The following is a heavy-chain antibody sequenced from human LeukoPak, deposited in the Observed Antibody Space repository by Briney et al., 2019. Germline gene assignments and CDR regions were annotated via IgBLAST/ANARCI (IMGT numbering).Heavy chain of an antibody. V-gene: IGHV1-2*02. D-gene: IGHD3-16*02. CDR2: INPNSGGT. CDR3: ARLHDYVWGSYRYFDY. CDR1: GYTFTGYY. J-gene: IGHJ4*02. Sequence: ASVKVSCKASGYTFTGYYMHWVRQAPGQGLEWMGWINPNSGGTNYAQKFQGRVTMTRDTSISTAYMELSRLRSDDTAVYYCARLHDYVWGSYRYFDYWGQGTLVAVSS.